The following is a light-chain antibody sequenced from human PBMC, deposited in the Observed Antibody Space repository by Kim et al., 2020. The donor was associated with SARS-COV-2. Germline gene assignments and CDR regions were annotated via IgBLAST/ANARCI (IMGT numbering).Light chain of an antibody. CDR2: ASS. CDR3: QQNVSNPPT. CDR1: QNIRTY. V-gene: IGKV1-39*01. J-gene: IGKJ4*01. Sequence: IQLTQSPSSLSASIGDRVTITCRTSQNIRTYLTWYQQRPGKAPKLLIYASSSLQSEVPSRFSGSGSGADFTLTIAGLQADDFATYHCQQNVSNPPTFGGGTKVDIK.